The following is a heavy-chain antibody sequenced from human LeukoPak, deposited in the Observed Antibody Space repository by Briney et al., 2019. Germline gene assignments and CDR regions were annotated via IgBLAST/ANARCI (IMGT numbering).Heavy chain of an antibody. J-gene: IGHJ5*02. V-gene: IGHV3-9*01. D-gene: IGHD1-26*01. Sequence: SGGSLRLSCAASGFTFDDYAMHWVRQAPGKGLEWVSGISWNSGSIGYADSVKGRFTISRDNAKNSLYLQMNSLRAEDTALYYCAKDKEWELLNWFDPWGQGTLVTVSS. CDR3: AKDKEWELLNWFDP. CDR1: GFTFDDYA. CDR2: ISWNSGSI.